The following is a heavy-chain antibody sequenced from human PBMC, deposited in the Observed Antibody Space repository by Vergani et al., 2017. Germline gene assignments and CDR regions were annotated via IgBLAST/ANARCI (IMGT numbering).Heavy chain of an antibody. CDR2: IYYSGST. Sequence: QVQLQESGPGLVKPSETLSLTCTVSGGSISSYYWSWIRQPPGKGLEWIGYIYYSGSTNYNPSLKSRVTISVDTSKNQFSLKLSSVTAADTAVYYCARSQPYDISGYYPGWFDPWAQGTLVTVSS. CDR3: ARSQPYDISGYYPGWFDP. J-gene: IGHJ5*02. CDR1: GGSISSYY. V-gene: IGHV4-59*01. D-gene: IGHD3-22*01.